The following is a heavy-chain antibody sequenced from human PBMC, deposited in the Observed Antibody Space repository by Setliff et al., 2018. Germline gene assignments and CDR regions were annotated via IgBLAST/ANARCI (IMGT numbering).Heavy chain of an antibody. CDR3: ARVPYPHRFPYSNYLGYYYYYYMDV. CDR1: GYTFTTYY. V-gene: IGHV1-46*01. Sequence: ASVKVSCKASGYTFTTYYMHWVRRAPGQGLEWMGVINPSDGSTTYAQKFQGRVKMTKDTSTNTVYMQLSSLRSEDTAVYYCARVPYPHRFPYSNYLGYYYYYYMDVWGKGTTGTVSS. D-gene: IGHD4-4*01. J-gene: IGHJ6*03. CDR2: INPSDGST.